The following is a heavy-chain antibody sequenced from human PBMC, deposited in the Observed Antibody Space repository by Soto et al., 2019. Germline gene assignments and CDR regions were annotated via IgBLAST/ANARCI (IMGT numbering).Heavy chain of an antibody. V-gene: IGHV4-39*01. Sequence: QLRLQEAGPGLVKPSETLSLTCTVSGGSISSSSYYWGWIRQPPGKGPEWIGAIYYNGNTYYNPSLNSRVTMSVDTSKNQFSLKLSSATAADTAMYYCARQTGVFGHYFDYWGQGTLVTVSS. CDR1: GGSISSSSYY. CDR2: IYYNGNT. CDR3: ARQTGVFGHYFDY. D-gene: IGHD3-16*01. J-gene: IGHJ4*02.